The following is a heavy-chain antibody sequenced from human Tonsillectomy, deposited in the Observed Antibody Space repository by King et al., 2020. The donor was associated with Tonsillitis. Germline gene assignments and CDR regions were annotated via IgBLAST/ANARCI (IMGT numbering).Heavy chain of an antibody. Sequence: VQLVESGGGVVQPGRSLRLSCAASGFTFSSYAMHWVRQAPGKGLEWVAVISYDGSNKYYAYSVKGRFTISRDNSKNTLYLQMNSRRAEDTDVYYCAGPRGYSYGYDYYYGMDVWGQGTTVTVSS. CDR2: ISYDGSNK. CDR3: AGPRGYSYGYDYYYGMDV. D-gene: IGHD5-18*01. V-gene: IGHV3-30-3*01. J-gene: IGHJ6*02. CDR1: GFTFSSYA.